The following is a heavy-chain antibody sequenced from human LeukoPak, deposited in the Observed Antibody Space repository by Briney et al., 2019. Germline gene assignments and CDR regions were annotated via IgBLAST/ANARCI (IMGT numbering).Heavy chain of an antibody. CDR2: INPSGGST. J-gene: IGHJ3*02. CDR1: GYTFTSYY. D-gene: IGHD3-22*01. CDR3: AREYYYDSSGYYLDAFDI. Sequence: GASVKVSCKASGYTFTSYYMHWVRQAPGQGLEWMGIINPSGGSTSSAQKFQGRVTMTRDMSTSTVYMELSSLRSEDTAVYYCAREYYYDSSGYYLDAFDIWGQGTMVTVSS. V-gene: IGHV1-46*01.